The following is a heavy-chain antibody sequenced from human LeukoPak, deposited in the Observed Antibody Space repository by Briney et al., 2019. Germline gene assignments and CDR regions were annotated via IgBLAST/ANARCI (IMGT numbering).Heavy chain of an antibody. CDR3: ARGPYKDFWSGYSDY. J-gene: IGHJ4*02. V-gene: IGHV4-34*01. CDR1: GGSFSGYY. Sequence: PSETLSLTCAVYGGSFSGYYWSWIRQPPGKGLEWIGEINHSGSTNYNPSLKSRVTISVDTSKNQFSLKLSSVTAADTAVYYCARGPYKDFWSGYSDYWGQGTVVTVSS. D-gene: IGHD3-3*01. CDR2: INHSGST.